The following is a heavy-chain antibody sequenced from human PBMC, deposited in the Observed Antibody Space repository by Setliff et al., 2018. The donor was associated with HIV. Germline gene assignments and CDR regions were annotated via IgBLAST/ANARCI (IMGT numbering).Heavy chain of an antibody. Sequence: GASVKVSCKASGYTFTSYGISWVRQAPGQGLEWMGWISAYNGNTNYAQKLQGRVTMTNMDPVDTATYYCAHRVFRTWTGYDWDFHLWGQGSLVTVSS. D-gene: IGHD5-12*01. J-gene: IGHJ5*02. V-gene: IGHV1-18*01. CDR2: ISAYNGNT. CDR3: DFHL. CDR1: GYTFTSYG.